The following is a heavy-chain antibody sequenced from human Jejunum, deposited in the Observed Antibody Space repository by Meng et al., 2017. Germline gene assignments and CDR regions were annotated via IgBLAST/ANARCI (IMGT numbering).Heavy chain of an antibody. Sequence: GESLKISCAASGFTFSRYWMNWVRQVPGKGLEWVANIKPDGSQQYFVDSVKGRFTISRDNAENSLYLQMNSLRAEDTGVYYCARDHRESQYSLFDCWGQGTLVTVSS. V-gene: IGHV3-7*01. CDR3: ARDHRESQYSLFDC. J-gene: IGHJ5*01. CDR1: GFTFSRYW. D-gene: IGHD2-15*01. CDR2: IKPDGSQQ.